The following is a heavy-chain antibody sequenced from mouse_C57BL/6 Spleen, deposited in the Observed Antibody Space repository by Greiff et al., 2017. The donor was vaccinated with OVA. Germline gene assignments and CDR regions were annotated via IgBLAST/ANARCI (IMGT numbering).Heavy chain of an antibody. CDR3: TRDGWFAY. CDR1: GFTFSDAW. J-gene: IGHJ3*01. D-gene: IGHD2-3*01. V-gene: IGHV6-6*01. CDR2: IRNKANNHAT. Sequence: EVKLVESGGGLVQPGGSMKLSCAASGFTFSDAWMDWVRQSPEKGLEWVAEIRNKANNHATYYAESVKGRFTISRDDSKSSVYLQMNSVRAEDTGIYYCTRDGWFAYWGQGTLVTVSA.